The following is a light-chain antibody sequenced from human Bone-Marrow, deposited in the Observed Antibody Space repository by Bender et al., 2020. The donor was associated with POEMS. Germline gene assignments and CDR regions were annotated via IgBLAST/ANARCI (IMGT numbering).Light chain of an antibody. V-gene: IGLV2-14*03. CDR3: SSYTTSTTRV. Sequence: QSALTQPASVSESPGLSITISCTGTSSDVSGFNFVSWYQHHPGKAPKLLIYDVNNRPSGISNRFSGSKSDNTASLTISGLQAEDEADYYCSSYTTSTTRVFGGGTKLTVL. J-gene: IGLJ3*02. CDR2: DVN. CDR1: SSDVSGFNF.